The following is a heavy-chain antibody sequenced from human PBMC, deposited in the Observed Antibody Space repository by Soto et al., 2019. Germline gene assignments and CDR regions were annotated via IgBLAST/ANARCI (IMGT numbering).Heavy chain of an antibody. CDR1: GYSFTSYA. Sequence: ASVKVSCKASGYSFTSYAIYWVRQAPGQRLEWMGWINAGNGNTKYSQKLQGRVTFTGDTSASTAHMELSSLRSEDTAVYYCARDRGGWYSSSMGSGYFDYWGQGTLVTVSS. V-gene: IGHV1-3*01. CDR3: ARDRGGWYSSSMGSGYFDY. J-gene: IGHJ4*02. CDR2: INAGNGNT. D-gene: IGHD6-6*01.